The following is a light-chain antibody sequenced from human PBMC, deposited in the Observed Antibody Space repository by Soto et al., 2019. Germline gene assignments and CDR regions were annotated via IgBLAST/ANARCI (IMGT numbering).Light chain of an antibody. Sequence: DIQMTQSPSSVSASVGDRITITCRARQDISRWLAWYQQKPGRAPNLLIYTASTLESGVPSRFSGSGSATDFTLTISTLQPEDFATYYCQQVDSFPLTFGGGTKVEIK. CDR1: QDISRW. V-gene: IGKV1D-12*01. J-gene: IGKJ4*01. CDR3: QQVDSFPLT. CDR2: TAS.